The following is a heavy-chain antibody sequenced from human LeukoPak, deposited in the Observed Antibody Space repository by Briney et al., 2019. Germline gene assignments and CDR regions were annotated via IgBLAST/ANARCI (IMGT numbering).Heavy chain of an antibody. J-gene: IGHJ6*02. V-gene: IGHV3-49*04. CDR3: RGDSSGYYSDYGMDV. CDR2: IRSKAYGGTT. D-gene: IGHD3-22*01. CDR1: GFTFGDYA. Sequence: PGRSLRLSCTASGFTFGDYAMSWVRQAPGKGLEWVSFIRSKAYGGTTEYAASVKGRFTISRDDSKSIAYLQMNSLKTEDTAVYYCRGDSSGYYSDYGMDVWGQGTTVTASS.